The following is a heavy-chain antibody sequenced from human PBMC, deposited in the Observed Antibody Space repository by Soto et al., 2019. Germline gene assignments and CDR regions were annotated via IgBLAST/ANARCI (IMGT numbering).Heavy chain of an antibody. Sequence: SETLSLTCAVYGGSFSGYYWSWIRQPPGKGLEWIGEINHSGSTNYNPSLKSRVTISVDTSKNQFPLKLSSVTAADTAVYYCARGRVYFDWLPPFPYAFDIWGQGTMVT. CDR2: INHSGST. D-gene: IGHD3-9*01. V-gene: IGHV4-34*01. J-gene: IGHJ3*02. CDR3: ARGRVYFDWLPPFPYAFDI. CDR1: GGSFSGYY.